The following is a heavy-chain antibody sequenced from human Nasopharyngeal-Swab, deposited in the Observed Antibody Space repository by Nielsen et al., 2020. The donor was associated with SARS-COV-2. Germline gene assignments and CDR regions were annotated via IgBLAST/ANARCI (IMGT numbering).Heavy chain of an antibody. Sequence: GESLKISCAASGFTFSSYAMSWVRQAPGKGLEWGSAISGSGGSTYYADSVKGRFTISRDNSKNTPFLQMNSLRAEATAVYYCAKVVSELRYYFDYWGQGTLVTVSS. D-gene: IGHD1-7*01. V-gene: IGHV3-23*01. CDR2: ISGSGGST. J-gene: IGHJ4*02. CDR3: AKVVSELRYYFDY. CDR1: GFTFSSYA.